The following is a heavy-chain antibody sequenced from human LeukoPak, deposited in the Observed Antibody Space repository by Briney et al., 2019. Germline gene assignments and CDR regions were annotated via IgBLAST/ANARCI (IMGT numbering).Heavy chain of an antibody. CDR1: GLHFKLSW. D-gene: IGHD6-13*01. V-gene: IGHV3-7*01. J-gene: IGHJ4*02. Sequence: PGGSLRLLCTVCGLHFKLSWMLGARESPAKGLEFLANIKYGGTDKKYVDSVKGRYTISRDNPRHSLYLQMESLRAEDTAVYYCASDPDSSSFDYWGQGALVTVSS. CDR2: IKYGGTDK. CDR3: ASDPDSSSFDY.